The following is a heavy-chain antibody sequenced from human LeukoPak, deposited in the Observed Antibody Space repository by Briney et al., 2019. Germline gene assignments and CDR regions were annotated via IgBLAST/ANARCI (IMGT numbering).Heavy chain of an antibody. CDR1: GYTFNGYY. CDR2: INPNSGGT. CDR3: ARAPKIYGSGSYGIWFDP. J-gene: IGHJ5*02. Sequence: VASVKVSCKASGYTFNGYYMHWVRQAPGQGLEWMGWINPNSGGTNYAQKFQGRVTMTRDTSISTAYMELSRMRSDDTAVYYCARAPKIYGSGSYGIWFDPWGQGTLVTVSS. V-gene: IGHV1-2*02. D-gene: IGHD3-10*01.